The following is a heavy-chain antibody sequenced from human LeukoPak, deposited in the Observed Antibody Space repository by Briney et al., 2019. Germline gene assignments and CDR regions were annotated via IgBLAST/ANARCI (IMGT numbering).Heavy chain of an antibody. CDR2: IRSKAYGGTT. V-gene: IGHV3-49*04. D-gene: IGHD3-16*02. CDR3: TRDNLNDYVWGSYRPSLYYFDY. Sequence: GGSLRLSCTASGFTFGDYAMSWVRQAPGKGLEWVGFIRSKAYGGTTEYAASVKGRFTISRDDSKSIAYLQMNSLKTEDTAVYYCTRDNLNDYVWGSYRPSLYYFDYWGQGTLLTVSS. CDR1: GFTFGDYA. J-gene: IGHJ4*02.